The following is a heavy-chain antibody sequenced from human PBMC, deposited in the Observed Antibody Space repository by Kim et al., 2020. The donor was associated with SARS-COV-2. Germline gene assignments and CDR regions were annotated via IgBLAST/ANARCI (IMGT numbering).Heavy chain of an antibody. Sequence: SVKVSCKASGGTFSSYAISWVRQAPGQGLEWMGVIIPIFGTANYAQKFQGRVTITADKSTSTAYMELSSLRSEDTAVYYCARDGVGYCSGGSCYYGMDVWGQGTTVTVSS. CDR3: ARDGVGYCSGGSCYYGMDV. J-gene: IGHJ6*02. CDR1: GGTFSSYA. CDR2: IIPIFGTA. D-gene: IGHD2-15*01. V-gene: IGHV1-69*06.